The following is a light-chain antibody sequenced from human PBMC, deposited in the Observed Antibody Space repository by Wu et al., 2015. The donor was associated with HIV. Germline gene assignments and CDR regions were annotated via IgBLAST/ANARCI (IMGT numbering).Light chain of an antibody. Sequence: EFVLTQSPGTLSLSPGERATLSCRASQSVSSSYLAWYQQKPGQSPRLLIYAASSRATGIPDRFSGSGSGTDFTLTISRLEPEDFAVYYCQQYNNWPRTFGQGTEGGNQT. J-gene: IGKJ1*01. CDR1: QSVSSSY. CDR3: QQYNNWPRT. CDR2: AAS. V-gene: IGKV3-20*01.